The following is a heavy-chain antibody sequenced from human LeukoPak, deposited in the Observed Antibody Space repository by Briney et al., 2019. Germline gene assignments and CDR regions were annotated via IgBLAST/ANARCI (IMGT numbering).Heavy chain of an antibody. CDR3: ARFSGYSYGAYFDY. CDR1: GFTVSSNH. CDR2: IFSGGNT. J-gene: IGHJ4*02. V-gene: IGHV3-53*01. Sequence: GGSLRLSCAASGFTVSSNHMSWVRQAPGKGLEWVSVIFSGGNTYYADSVKGRFTTSRDNSKNTLYLQMNSLRADDTAVYYCARFSGYSYGAYFDYWGQGTLVTVSS. D-gene: IGHD5-18*01.